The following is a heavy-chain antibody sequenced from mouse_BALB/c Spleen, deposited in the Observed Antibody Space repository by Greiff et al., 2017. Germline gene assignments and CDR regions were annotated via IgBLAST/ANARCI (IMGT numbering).Heavy chain of an antibody. D-gene: IGHD2-3*01. V-gene: IGHV2-2*02. J-gene: IGHJ2*01. CDR1: GFSLTSYG. Sequence: VQLQQSGPGLVQPSQSLSITCTVSGFSLTSYGVHWVRQSPGKGLEWLGVIWSGGSKDYNAAFISRLSISKDNSKSQVFFKMNSLQANDTAIYYCARNLPMMVTGYFDYWGQGTTLTVSS. CDR2: IWSGGSK. CDR3: ARNLPMMVTGYFDY.